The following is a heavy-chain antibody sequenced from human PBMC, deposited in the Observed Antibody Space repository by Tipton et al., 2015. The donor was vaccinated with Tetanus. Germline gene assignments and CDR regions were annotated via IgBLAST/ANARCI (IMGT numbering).Heavy chain of an antibody. CDR3: ARDRGVRGGYYYYHGMDD. CDR1: GGSISSDGAY. J-gene: IGHJ6*02. D-gene: IGHD3-10*01. Sequence: TLSLTCTVSGGSISSDGAYWSWIRQHPGEGLEWIGYISNSGSTYYNPSLKSRVTISVDTSQKQISLKVNSVTAADTAVYYCARDRGVRGGYYYYHGMDDWGQGTAVTVSS. V-gene: IGHV4-31*03. CDR2: ISNSGST.